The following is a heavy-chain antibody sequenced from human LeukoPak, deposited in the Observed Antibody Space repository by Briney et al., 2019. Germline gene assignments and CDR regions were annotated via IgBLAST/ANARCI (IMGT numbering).Heavy chain of an antibody. V-gene: IGHV3-43*02. Sequence: GGSLRLSCAASGFTFDDYAMHWVRQAPGKGLEWVSLISGDGGSTYYADSVKGRFTISRDNSKNSLYLQMNSLRTEDTALYYCAKDGYYDFWSGYGYFDYWGQGTLVTVSS. CDR2: ISGDGGST. CDR1: GFTFDDYA. D-gene: IGHD3-3*01. CDR3: AKDGYYDFWSGYGYFDY. J-gene: IGHJ4*02.